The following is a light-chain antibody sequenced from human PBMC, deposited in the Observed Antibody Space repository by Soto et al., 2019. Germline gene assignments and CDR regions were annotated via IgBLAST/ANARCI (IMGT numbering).Light chain of an antibody. CDR2: DTS. CDR3: QQYSNWPPFT. J-gene: IGKJ5*01. CDR1: QSIRNN. Sequence: EIVMTQSPATLSLSPGERAALSCRASQSIRNNLAWYQQKSGQAPRLLIYDTSTRATGIPARFSGSGSGTEFTLTISSLQSADSAVYYCQQYSNWPPFTFGQGTRLEIK. V-gene: IGKV3-15*01.